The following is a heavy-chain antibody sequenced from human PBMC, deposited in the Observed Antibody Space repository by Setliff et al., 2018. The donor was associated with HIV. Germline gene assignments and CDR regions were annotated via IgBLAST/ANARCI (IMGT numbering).Heavy chain of an antibody. CDR1: GGSISSGSYY. CDR3: ARSLWLGDIQH. Sequence: PSETLSLTCTVSGGSISSGSYYWSWIRQPAGKGLEWIGPIYTSGSTNYNPSLKSRVTISVDTSKNQFSLKLSSVTAADTSVYDCARSLWLGDIQHWGQGTLVIVSS. CDR2: IYTSGST. J-gene: IGHJ1*01. V-gene: IGHV4-61*02. D-gene: IGHD2-21*01.